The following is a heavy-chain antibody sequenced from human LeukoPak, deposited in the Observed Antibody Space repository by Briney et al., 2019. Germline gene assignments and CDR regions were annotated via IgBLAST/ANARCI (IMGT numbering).Heavy chain of an antibody. CDR1: GGSFSGYY. Sequence: SETLSLTXAVYGGSFSGYYWSWIRQPPGKGLEWIGEINHSGSTNYNPSLKSRVTISVDTSKNQFSLKLSSVTAADTAVYYCARDRDGYNLDAFDIWGQGTMVTVSS. V-gene: IGHV4-34*01. J-gene: IGHJ3*02. CDR2: INHSGST. D-gene: IGHD5-24*01. CDR3: ARDRDGYNLDAFDI.